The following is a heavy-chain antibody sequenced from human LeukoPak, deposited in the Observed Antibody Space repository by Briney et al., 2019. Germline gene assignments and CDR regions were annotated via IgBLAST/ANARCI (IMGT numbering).Heavy chain of an antibody. CDR3: ASKPKGYCTNGVCYSVFDY. Sequence: PSETLSLTCTVSGGSISSYYWSWIRQPPGKGLEWIGSIYYSGSTYHNPSLKSRITISVDTSKNQFSLKLSSVTAADTAVYYCASKPKGYCTNGVCYSVFDYWGQGTLVTVSS. J-gene: IGHJ4*02. CDR2: IYYSGST. D-gene: IGHD2-8*01. V-gene: IGHV4-59*05. CDR1: GGSISSYY.